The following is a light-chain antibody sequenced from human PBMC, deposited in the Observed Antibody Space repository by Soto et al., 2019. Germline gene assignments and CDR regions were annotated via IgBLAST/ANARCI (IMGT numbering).Light chain of an antibody. CDR2: GAS. J-gene: IGKJ1*01. V-gene: IGKV3-15*01. CDR1: QIIRSN. Sequence: EIVMTQSPATLSVSPGARATLSCRASQIIRSNLAWYHQKPGQAPRLLIYGASTRATGIPARFSGSRSGTEFTLTISRLQSEDFAVYYCQKYNNWPPWTFGKGTKVEIK. CDR3: QKYNNWPPWT.